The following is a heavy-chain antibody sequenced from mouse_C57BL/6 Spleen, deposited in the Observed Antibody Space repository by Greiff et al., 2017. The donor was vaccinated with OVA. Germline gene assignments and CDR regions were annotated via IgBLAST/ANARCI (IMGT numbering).Heavy chain of an antibody. V-gene: IGHV1-55*01. CDR2: IYPGSGST. CDR3: ARRGSREYYFDY. D-gene: IGHD1-1*01. J-gene: IGHJ2*01. CDR1: GYTFTSYW. Sequence: VQLQQPGAELVKPGASVKMSCKASGYTFTSYWITWVKQRPGQGLEWIGDIYPGSGSTNYNEKFKSKATLTVDTSSSTAYMQLSSLTSEDSAVYYCARRGSREYYFDYWGQGTTLTVSS.